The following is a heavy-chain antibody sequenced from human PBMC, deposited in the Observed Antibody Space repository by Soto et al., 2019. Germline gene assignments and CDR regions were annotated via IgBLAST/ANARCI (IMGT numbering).Heavy chain of an antibody. CDR1: GGTFSSYA. CDR2: IIPIFGTA. J-gene: IGHJ4*02. CDR3: AREETLGELSYYFDD. V-gene: IGHV1-69*01. Sequence: QVQLVQSGAEVKKPGSSVKVSCKASGGTFSSYAISWVRQAPGQGLEWMGGIIPIFGTANYARKFQGRVTITADESTSTAYMELSSLRSEDTAVYYCAREETLGELSYYFDDWGQGTLVTVSS. D-gene: IGHD3-10*01.